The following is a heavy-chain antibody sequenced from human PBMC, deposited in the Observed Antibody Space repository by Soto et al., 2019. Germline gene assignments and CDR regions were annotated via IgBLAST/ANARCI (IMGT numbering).Heavy chain of an antibody. Sequence: QVQLVQSGAELKKPGSSVKVSCEASGGSFISYSFTWVRQAPGQGLEWMGRIIPIQGKANYALKVQDRVTITADRSTRTAYMELRSLRPEDTAVYYCAKSLLFVDHAYMDVWGKGTTVTVSS. CDR1: GGSFISYS. D-gene: IGHD2-21*01. J-gene: IGHJ6*03. CDR3: AKSLLFVDHAYMDV. CDR2: IIPIQGKA. V-gene: IGHV1-69*02.